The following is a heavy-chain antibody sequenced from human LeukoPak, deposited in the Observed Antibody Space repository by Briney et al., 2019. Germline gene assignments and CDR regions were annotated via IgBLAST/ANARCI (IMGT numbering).Heavy chain of an antibody. CDR3: ARGVEPLGANTLAY. CDR2: LYSDGNT. D-gene: IGHD1-14*01. V-gene: IGHV3-53*01. CDR1: GFTVITND. J-gene: IGHJ4*02. Sequence: GGSLRLSCAASGFTVITNDMTWVRQAPGKGLEWVSVLYSDGNTKYADSVQGRFTISRDNSKNTLYLEVNSLSPDDTAVYYCARGVEPLGANTLAYWGQGTLVTVSS.